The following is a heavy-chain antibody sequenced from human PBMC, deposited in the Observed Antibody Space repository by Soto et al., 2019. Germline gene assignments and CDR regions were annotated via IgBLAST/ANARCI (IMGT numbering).Heavy chain of an antibody. CDR1: GFTFSSYA. V-gene: IGHV3-30-3*01. D-gene: IGHD2-15*01. J-gene: IGHJ4*02. CDR3: ARVPSSSGRAHFDY. CDR2: ISYDGSNK. Sequence: QVQLVESGGGVVQPGRSLRLSCAASGFTFSSYAMHWVRQAPGKGLEWVAVISYDGSNKYYAASVKGRFTISRDNSKNTLYLQMNSLGAEDTAVYYCARVPSSSGRAHFDYWGQGTLVTVSS.